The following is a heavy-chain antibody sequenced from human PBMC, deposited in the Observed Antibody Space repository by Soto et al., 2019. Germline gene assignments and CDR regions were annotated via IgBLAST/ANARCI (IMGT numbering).Heavy chain of an antibody. CDR3: ARHYDSSGGFDY. V-gene: IGHV4-30-4*01. D-gene: IGHD3-22*01. CDR2: IYYSGNT. J-gene: IGHJ4*02. Sequence: ASETLSLTCTVSGDSISGGDYYWSWIRQPPGKGLEWIGYIYYSGNTYYNPSLKSRATISVDTSQNQFSLKLNSVTAAGTAVYYCARHYDSSGGFDYWGQGTLVTVSS. CDR1: GDSISGGDYY.